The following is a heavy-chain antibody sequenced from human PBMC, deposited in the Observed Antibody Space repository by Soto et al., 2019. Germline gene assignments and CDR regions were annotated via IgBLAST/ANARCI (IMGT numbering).Heavy chain of an antibody. V-gene: IGHV4-4*02. CDR2: VYPSGGT. Sequence: QVQLQESGPGLVKPSETLSLTCAVSGGSISSRNWWTWVRQPPGKGLEWIGEVYPSGGTSYNPSLKSRVTMSLDKSKNQFSLKLSSVTAADTAVYYCARVGYYDSSGYSYTRDDAFDIWGQGTMVTVSS. CDR3: ARVGYYDSSGYSYTRDDAFDI. D-gene: IGHD3-22*01. CDR1: GGSISSRNW. J-gene: IGHJ3*02.